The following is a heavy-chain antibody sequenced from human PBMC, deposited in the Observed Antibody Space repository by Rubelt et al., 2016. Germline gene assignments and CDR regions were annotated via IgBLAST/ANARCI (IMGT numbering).Heavy chain of an antibody. V-gene: IGHV3-33*03. D-gene: IGHD2-21*02. CDR3: AKDSPECGGDCYLDY. J-gene: IGHJ4*02. CDR2: IWYDGSNK. Sequence: VRQAPGKGLEWVAVIWYDGSNKYYADSVKGRFTISRDNAKNSLYLQMNSLRAEDTALYYCAKDSPECGGDCYLDYWGQGTLVTVSS.